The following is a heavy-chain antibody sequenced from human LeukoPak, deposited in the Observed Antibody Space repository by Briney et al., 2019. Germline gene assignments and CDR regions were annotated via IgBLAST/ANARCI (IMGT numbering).Heavy chain of an antibody. V-gene: IGHV4-59*01. J-gene: IGHJ4*02. CDR3: ARLESGVLGDPYYYDTSGYYYRGYFDS. Sequence: SETLSLICSVSGGSISSYYWSWIRQPPGKGLEWIGYISYSGNTNYNPSLKGRVTISVDTSKNQFSLKLSSVTAADTAVYYCARLESGVLGDPYYYDTSGYYYRGYFDSWGQGTLLTVSS. CDR1: GGSISSYY. D-gene: IGHD3-22*01. CDR2: ISYSGNT.